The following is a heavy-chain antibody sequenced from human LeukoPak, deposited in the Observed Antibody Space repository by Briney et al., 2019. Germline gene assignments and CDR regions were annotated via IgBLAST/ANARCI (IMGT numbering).Heavy chain of an antibody. V-gene: IGHV3-15*01. Sequence: GGSLRLSCAASGFTFSNAWMSWVRQAPGKGLEWVGRIKSKTDGGTTDYAAPVKGRFTISRDDSKNTLYLQMNSLKTEDTAVYYRTTIVDVLLWFGEYYYGMDVWGQGTTVTVSS. D-gene: IGHD3-10*01. CDR1: GFTFSNAW. J-gene: IGHJ6*02. CDR3: TTIVDVLLWFGEYYYGMDV. CDR2: IKSKTDGGTT.